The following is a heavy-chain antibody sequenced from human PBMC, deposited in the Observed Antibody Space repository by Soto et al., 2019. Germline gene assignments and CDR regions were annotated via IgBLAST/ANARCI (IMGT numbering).Heavy chain of an antibody. CDR1: GYTFTSYA. CDR2: INAGNGNT. Sequence: ASVKVSCKASGYTFTSYAMHWVRQAPGQRLEWMGWINAGNGNTKYSQKFQGRVTITRDTSASTAYMELSSLRSEDTAVYYCARILVAVTTSGVMDVWGQGTTVTVSS. D-gene: IGHD4-17*01. J-gene: IGHJ6*02. CDR3: ARILVAVTTSGVMDV. V-gene: IGHV1-3*01.